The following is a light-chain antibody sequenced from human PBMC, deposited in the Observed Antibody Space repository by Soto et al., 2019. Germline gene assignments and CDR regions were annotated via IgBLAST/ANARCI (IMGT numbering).Light chain of an antibody. CDR3: QHYNNWPPWT. V-gene: IGKV3-15*01. CDR2: GAS. J-gene: IGKJ1*01. Sequence: EIVMTQSPATLSVSPGERATLSCRASQSVSSNLAWYQQKPGQAPRLLIYGASTRATGIPARFSGSGSWRVFTLTISNLQSEDFAVYYCQHYNNWPPWTFGQGTKVEIK. CDR1: QSVSSN.